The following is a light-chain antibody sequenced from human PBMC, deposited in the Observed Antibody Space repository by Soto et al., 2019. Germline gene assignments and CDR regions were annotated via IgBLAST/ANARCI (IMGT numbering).Light chain of an antibody. V-gene: IGKV3-15*01. CDR1: QSVNND. J-gene: IGKJ1*01. CDR2: DTS. CDR3: QQYNFWPTT. Sequence: DTVLTQSPATLSVSPGEGATLSCRASQSVNNDLAWYQHKPGQAPSLLIYDTSTRATGVPARFSGSGSGTEFTLTISGXQSEDFAVYSCQQYNFWPTTFGQGTKVDIK.